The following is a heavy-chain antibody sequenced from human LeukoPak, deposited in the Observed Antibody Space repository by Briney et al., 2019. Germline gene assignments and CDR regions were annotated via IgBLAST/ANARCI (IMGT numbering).Heavy chain of an antibody. D-gene: IGHD5-12*01. Sequence: ASVKVSCKASGYTFTDYYLHWVRQPPGQGLEWMGWINPNSGGTNYPQKFQGRVTMTRDTSISTAYMELSRLRSDDTAVYYCAILATTQLFDCGGQGTLVTVSS. J-gene: IGHJ4*02. V-gene: IGHV1-2*02. CDR3: AILATTQLFDC. CDR2: INPNSGGT. CDR1: GYTFTDYY.